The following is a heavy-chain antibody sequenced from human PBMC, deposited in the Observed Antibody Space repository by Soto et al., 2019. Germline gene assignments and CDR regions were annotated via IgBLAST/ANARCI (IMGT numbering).Heavy chain of an antibody. CDR1: GFTFSSYA. J-gene: IGHJ5*02. Sequence: EVQLLESGGGLVQPGGSLRLSCAASGFTFSSYAMSWVRQAPGKGLEWVSAISGSGSSTHYADSVKGRFTIPRDNSENTLYLQMNSLRAEDTAVYFCAKQSRIAVADDNWFDPWGQGTLVSVSS. D-gene: IGHD6-19*01. V-gene: IGHV3-23*01. CDR3: AKQSRIAVADDNWFDP. CDR2: ISGSGSST.